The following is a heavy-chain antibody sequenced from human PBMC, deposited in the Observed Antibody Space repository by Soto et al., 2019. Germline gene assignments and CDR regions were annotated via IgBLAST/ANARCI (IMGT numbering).Heavy chain of an antibody. Sequence: ASVKVSCKASGYTFTSCGISWVRQAPGQGLEWMGWISAYNGNTNYAQKLQGRVTMTTDTSTSTAYMELRSLRSDDTAVYYCARVRSRKFDYYYYYGMDVWGQGTTVTVSS. V-gene: IGHV1-18*04. CDR2: ISAYNGNT. CDR3: ARVRSRKFDYYYYYGMDV. D-gene: IGHD3-10*01. CDR1: GYTFTSCG. J-gene: IGHJ6*02.